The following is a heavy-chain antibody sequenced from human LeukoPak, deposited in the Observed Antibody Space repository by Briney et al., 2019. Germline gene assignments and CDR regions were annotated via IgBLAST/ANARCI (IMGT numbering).Heavy chain of an antibody. CDR1: GFTFSSYG. J-gene: IGHJ4*02. CDR2: IWYDGSNK. D-gene: IGHD3-22*01. V-gene: IGHV3-33*01. Sequence: PGRSLRLSCAASGFTFSSYGMHWVRQAPGKGLEWVAVIWYDGSNKYYADSVKGRFTISRDNSKNTLYLQMNSLRAEDTAVYYCARRDYDSSGPGYWGQGTLVTVSS. CDR3: ARRDYDSSGPGY.